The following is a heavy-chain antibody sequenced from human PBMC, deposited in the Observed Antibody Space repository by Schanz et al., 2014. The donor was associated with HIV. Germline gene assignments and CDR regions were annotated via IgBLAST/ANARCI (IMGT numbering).Heavy chain of an antibody. V-gene: IGHV3-30-3*02. CDR1: GFTFSSYA. Sequence: QVQLVESGGGVVQPGRSLRLSCAASGFTFSSYAMYWVRQAPGKGLEWVAVISYDGSNKYYADSVKGRFTISKDNSKNTLYLQMNRLRAEDTALYFCANDPELTTITGYFDSWGQGTLVTVSS. J-gene: IGHJ4*02. CDR3: ANDPELTTITGYFDS. D-gene: IGHD4-4*01. CDR2: ISYDGSNK.